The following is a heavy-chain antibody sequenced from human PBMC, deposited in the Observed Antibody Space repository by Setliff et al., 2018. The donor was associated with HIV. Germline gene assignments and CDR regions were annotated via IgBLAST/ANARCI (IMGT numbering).Heavy chain of an antibody. Sequence: SETLSLTCVVSNYSITSNYYWAWIRQPPGQGLEWIGSINHDGKTYYSPSLKSRVTISIDTSKRLLSLKLTSVTVADTGVYYCARHRDPPGTSWILYYYYMDLWGGGTTVTVSS. D-gene: IGHD2-2*01. J-gene: IGHJ6*03. V-gene: IGHV4-38-2*01. CDR1: NYSITSNYY. CDR3: ARHRDPPGTSWILYYYYMDL. CDR2: INHDGKT.